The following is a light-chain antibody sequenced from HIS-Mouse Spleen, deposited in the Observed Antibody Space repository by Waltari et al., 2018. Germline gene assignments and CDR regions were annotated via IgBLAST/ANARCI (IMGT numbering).Light chain of an antibody. CDR2: KDS. J-gene: IGLJ3*02. CDR1: VLATKY. Sequence: SYELTQPSSVSVSPGQTARITCSGTVLATKYARWFQPKPGQAPWLVIYKDSERPSGIPERFSGSSSGTTVTLTISGAQVEDEADYYCYSAADNNLGVFGGGTKLTVL. CDR3: YSAADNNLGV. V-gene: IGLV3-27*01.